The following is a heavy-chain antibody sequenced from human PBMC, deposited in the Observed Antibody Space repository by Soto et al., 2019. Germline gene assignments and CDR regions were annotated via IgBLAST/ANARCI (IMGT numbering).Heavy chain of an antibody. J-gene: IGHJ4*02. D-gene: IGHD3-10*01. CDR3: AKDFKSPSSEWFGTNLFDY. V-gene: IGHV3-30*18. CDR1: GFTFSSYG. Sequence: GGSLRLSCAASGFTFSSYGMHWVRQAPGKGLEWVAVISYDGSNKYYADSVKGRFTISRDNSKNTLYLQMDSLRAEDTAVYYCAKDFKSPSSEWFGTNLFDYWGQGTLVPSPQ. CDR2: ISYDGSNK.